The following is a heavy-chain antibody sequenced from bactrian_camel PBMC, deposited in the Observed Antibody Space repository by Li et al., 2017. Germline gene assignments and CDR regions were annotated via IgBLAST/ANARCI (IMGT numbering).Heavy chain of an antibody. Sequence: HVQLVESGGGSVEAGGSLRLACVVSGYAYGGNCLGWFRQRPGKEREWVAVIYRAGKREYVRDSVKGRFTISQDDDKTTVWLQMNSLKSEDTAMYYCAAASNCGRFRLLLLSDWGQGTQVTVS. CDR1: GYAYGGNC. J-gene: IGHJ4*01. CDR3: AAASNCGRFRLLLLSD. CDR2: IYRAGKRE. D-gene: IGHD3*01. V-gene: IGHV3S1*01.